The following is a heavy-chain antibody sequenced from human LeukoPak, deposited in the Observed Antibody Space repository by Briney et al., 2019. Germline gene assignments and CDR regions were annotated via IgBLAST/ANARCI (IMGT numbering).Heavy chain of an antibody. CDR1: GFSFSSYR. Sequence: GGSLRLSCAASGFSFSSYRMNWVRQAPGKGLERVSSVSNSGDYIHYADSVKGRFTISRDNSKNSLYLQMNSLRAEDTAVYYCARDGLAAATLHWCFDLWGRGTLVTVSS. CDR2: VSNSGDYI. V-gene: IGHV3-21*06. D-gene: IGHD2-15*01. CDR3: ARDGLAAATLHWCFDL. J-gene: IGHJ2*01.